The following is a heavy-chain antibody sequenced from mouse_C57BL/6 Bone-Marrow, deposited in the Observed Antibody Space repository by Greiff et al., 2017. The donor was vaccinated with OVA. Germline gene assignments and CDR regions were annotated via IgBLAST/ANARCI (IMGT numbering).Heavy chain of an antibody. V-gene: IGHV1-64*01. Sequence: QVQLQQPGAELVKPGASVKLSCKASGYTFTSYWMHWVKQRPGQGLEWIGMIHPNSGSTNYNKKFKSKATLTVDKSSSTAYMQLSSLTSEDSAVYYCAGGCYDYYEMGYWGQGTTLTVSS. D-gene: IGHD2-4*01. CDR3: AGGCYDYYEMGY. CDR2: IHPNSGST. CDR1: GYTFTSYW. J-gene: IGHJ2*01.